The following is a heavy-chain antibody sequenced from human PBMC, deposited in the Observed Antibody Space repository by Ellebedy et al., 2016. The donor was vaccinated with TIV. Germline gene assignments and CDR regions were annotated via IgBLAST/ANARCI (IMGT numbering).Heavy chain of an antibody. Sequence: GSLRLSXAVYGGSFSDYYWTWIRQPPGKGLEWIGEINHSGSTNYNPSLKSRVTISVDTSKNQFSLKLSSVTAADTAVYYCARLGDGYNIYYYMDVWGKGTTVTVSS. CDR3: ARLGDGYNIYYYMDV. J-gene: IGHJ6*03. CDR2: INHSGST. D-gene: IGHD5-24*01. V-gene: IGHV4-34*01. CDR1: GGSFSDYY.